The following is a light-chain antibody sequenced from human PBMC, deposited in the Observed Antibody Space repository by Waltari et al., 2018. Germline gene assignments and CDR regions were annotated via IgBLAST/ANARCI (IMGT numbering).Light chain of an antibody. J-gene: IGKJ1*01. CDR2: GAS. CDR3: QYYNNWPPGA. CDR1: ESVSAN. V-gene: IGKV3-15*01. Sequence: VMTQSPATLSVSPGDTVTLSCRASESVSANVAWYQQKPGQPPRLLIYGASGRATGVPARFSGNGWGTEFTLTISSLQSEDFVVYYCQYYNNWPPGAFGQGTKVDFK.